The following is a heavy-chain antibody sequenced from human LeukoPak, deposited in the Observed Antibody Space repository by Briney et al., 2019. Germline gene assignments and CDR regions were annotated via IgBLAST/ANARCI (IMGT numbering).Heavy chain of an antibody. CDR3: ARDSSRSRKNWFDP. V-gene: IGHV3-21*01. CDR2: ISSSSSYI. D-gene: IGHD2-2*01. J-gene: IGHJ5*02. Sequence: GSLRLSCAASGLTFSSYSMNWVRQAPGKGLEWVSSISSSSSYIYYADSVKGRFTISRDNAKNSLYLQMNSLRAEDTAVYYCARDSSRSRKNWFDPWGQGTLVTVSS. CDR1: GLTFSSYS.